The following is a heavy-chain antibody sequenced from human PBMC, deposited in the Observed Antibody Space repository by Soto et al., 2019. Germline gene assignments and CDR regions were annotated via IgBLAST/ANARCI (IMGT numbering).Heavy chain of an antibody. CDR1: GGSFSGYY. CDR3: ASGGNVYYDILTGYSGADMDV. CDR2: INHSGST. J-gene: IGHJ6*03. D-gene: IGHD3-9*01. Sequence: SETLSLTCAVYGGSFSGYYWSWIRQPPGKGLEWIGEINHSGSTNYNPSLKSRVTISVDTSKNQFSLKLGSVTAADTAVYYCASGGNVYYDILTGYSGADMDVWGKGTTVTVSS. V-gene: IGHV4-34*01.